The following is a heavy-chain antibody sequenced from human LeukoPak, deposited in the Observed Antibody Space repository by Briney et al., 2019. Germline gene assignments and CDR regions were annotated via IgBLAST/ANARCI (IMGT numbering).Heavy chain of an antibody. Sequence: PGGSLRLSCAASGFSFSSYWMHWVRQAPGKGLEWVSAISGSGGSTYYADSVKGRFTISRDNSKNTLYVEMNSLRAEDTAVYYCAKDARSRPDSSYDYFDYWGQGTLVTVSS. J-gene: IGHJ4*02. CDR2: ISGSGGST. D-gene: IGHD5-12*01. V-gene: IGHV3-23*01. CDR3: AKDARSRPDSSYDYFDY. CDR1: GFSFSSYW.